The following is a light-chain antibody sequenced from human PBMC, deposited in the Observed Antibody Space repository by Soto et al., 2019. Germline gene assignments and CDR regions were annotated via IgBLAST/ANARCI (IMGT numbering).Light chain of an antibody. V-gene: IGLV2-14*03. CDR2: HVT. J-gene: IGLJ1*01. CDR3: CSLTTSHTYV. CDR1: RRDIGHYDY. Sequence: QSVLTQPASVSGSPGQSITISCTGTRRDIGHYDYVYWYQQHPGKAPKLMIYHVTYRPSGVSNRYSGSKSGNSASLTISGLQADDEADYYCCSLTTSHTYVFGSGTKLTVL.